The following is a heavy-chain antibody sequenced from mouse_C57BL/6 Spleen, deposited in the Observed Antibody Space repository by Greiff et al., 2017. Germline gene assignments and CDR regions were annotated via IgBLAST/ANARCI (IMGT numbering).Heavy chain of an antibody. CDR2: ISRGSSTI. CDR1: GFTFSDYG. V-gene: IGHV5-17*01. J-gene: IGHJ2*01. CDR3: ARGPLSDYFDY. Sequence: EVKLMESGGGLVKPGGSLKLSCAASGFTFSDYGMPWVRQAPEKGLEWVAYISRGSSTIYYADTMKGPFTISRDNAKNTLFLQMTSLRSEESGMNYCARGPLSDYFDYWGQGTTLTVSS.